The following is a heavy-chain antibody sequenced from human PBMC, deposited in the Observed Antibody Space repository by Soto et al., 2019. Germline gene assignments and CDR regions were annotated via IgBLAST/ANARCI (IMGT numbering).Heavy chain of an antibody. CDR3: AKEGITYYDFWSGGAFDI. V-gene: IGHV3-30*18. J-gene: IGHJ3*02. D-gene: IGHD3-3*01. CDR1: GFTFSSYG. Sequence: SLRLSCAASGFTFSSYGMHWVRQAPGKGLEWVAVISYDGSNKYYADSVKGRFTISRDNSKNTLYLQMNSLRTEDTAVYYCAKEGITYYDFWSGGAFDIWGQGTMVTVSS. CDR2: ISYDGSNK.